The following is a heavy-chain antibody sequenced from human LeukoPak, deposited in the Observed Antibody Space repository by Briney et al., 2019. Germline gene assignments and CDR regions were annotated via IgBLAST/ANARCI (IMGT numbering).Heavy chain of an antibody. D-gene: IGHD4-17*01. CDR1: GFTFDDYA. J-gene: IGHJ4*02. CDR3: AKDDGTTVTNPLRY. V-gene: IGHV3-9*01. Sequence: GRSLRLSCAASGFTFDDYAMHWVRHAPGKGLEWASGISWNSGSIGYADSVKGRFTISRDNAKNSLYLQMNSLRAEDTALYYCAKDDGTTVTNPLRYWGQGTLVTVSS. CDR2: ISWNSGSI.